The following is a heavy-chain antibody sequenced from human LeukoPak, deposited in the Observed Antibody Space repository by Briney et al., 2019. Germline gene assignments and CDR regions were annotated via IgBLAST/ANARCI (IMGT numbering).Heavy chain of an antibody. Sequence: SETLSLTCAVSGGSISSYYWSWIRQPPGKGLEWIGYIYYSGSTNYNPSHKTRVTISVDTSKNQFSLKLSSVTAADTAVYYCARDRALGSGKYYFDYWGQGTLVTVSA. J-gene: IGHJ4*02. CDR2: IYYSGST. CDR3: ARDRALGSGKYYFDY. D-gene: IGHD3-16*01. CDR1: GGSISSYY. V-gene: IGHV4-59*01.